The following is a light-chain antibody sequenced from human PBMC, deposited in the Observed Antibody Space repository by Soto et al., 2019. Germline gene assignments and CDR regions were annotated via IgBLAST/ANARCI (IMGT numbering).Light chain of an antibody. CDR1: QSVGRNY. Sequence: ETVLTQSPGTLSLSPGERATLSCRASQSVGRNYLAWYQHKPGQAPRLLIHGASSRAIGIPDRFSGSGSGTDFTLTISRLEPEDFAVYYCQQYADSPLTFGGGTEVEIK. J-gene: IGKJ4*01. CDR2: GAS. CDR3: QQYADSPLT. V-gene: IGKV3-20*01.